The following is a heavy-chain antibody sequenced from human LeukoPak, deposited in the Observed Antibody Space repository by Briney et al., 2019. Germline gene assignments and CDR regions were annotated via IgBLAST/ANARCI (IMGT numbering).Heavy chain of an antibody. CDR2: ISCNSGYI. V-gene: IGHV3-9*01. CDR3: AKVRGTYSSGYFFDY. CDR1: GFTLDNFA. Sequence: GRSLRPSWAASGFTLDNFAIHWVRQAPGKGLEWLSIISCNSGYIGYADSVKGRFTISRDNAKKSLDLQMNSLRAEDTAFYYCAKVRGTYSSGYFFDYWGQGTLVTVSS. D-gene: IGHD6-19*01. J-gene: IGHJ4*02.